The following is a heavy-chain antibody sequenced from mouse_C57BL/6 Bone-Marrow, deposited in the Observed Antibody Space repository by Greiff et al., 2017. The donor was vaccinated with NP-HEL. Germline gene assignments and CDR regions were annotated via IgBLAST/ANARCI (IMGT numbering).Heavy chain of an antibody. Sequence: VQLQQSGAELVRPGASVKLSCTASGFNIKDDYMHWVKQRPEQGLEWIGWIDPENGDTEYASKFQGKATITADTSSNTAYLQLSSLTSEDTAVYYCTTSGGYYYWYFDVWGTGTTVTVSS. J-gene: IGHJ1*03. V-gene: IGHV14-4*01. CDR2: IDPENGDT. D-gene: IGHD2-3*01. CDR1: GFNIKDDY. CDR3: TTSGGYYYWYFDV.